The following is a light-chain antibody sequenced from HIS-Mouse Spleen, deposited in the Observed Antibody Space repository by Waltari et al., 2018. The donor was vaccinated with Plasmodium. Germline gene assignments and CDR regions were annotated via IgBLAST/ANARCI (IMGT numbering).Light chain of an antibody. CDR1: KLGDKY. V-gene: IGLV3-1*01. J-gene: IGLJ1*01. CDR2: QDS. Sequence: SYELTQPPSVSVSPGQTASITCSGDKLGDKYACWYQQKPGQSPVLVIYQDSKRPSGGPDRFSGSNSGNTATLTISGTQAMDEADYYCQAWDSSTDYVFGTGTKVTVL. CDR3: QAWDSSTDYV.